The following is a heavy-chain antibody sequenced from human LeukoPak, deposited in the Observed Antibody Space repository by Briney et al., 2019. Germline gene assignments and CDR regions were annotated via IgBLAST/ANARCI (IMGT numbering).Heavy chain of an antibody. CDR2: ISSSSSYI. V-gene: IGHV3-21*01. Sequence: GGSLRLSCAASGFTFSSYSMNWVRQAPGKGLEWVSSISSSSSYIYYADSVRGRFTISRDNANNSLYLQMNSLRAEDTAVYYCARAETPYYYDSSGYFENWGQGTLVTVSS. CDR1: GFTFSSYS. CDR3: ARAETPYYYDSSGYFEN. D-gene: IGHD3-22*01. J-gene: IGHJ4*02.